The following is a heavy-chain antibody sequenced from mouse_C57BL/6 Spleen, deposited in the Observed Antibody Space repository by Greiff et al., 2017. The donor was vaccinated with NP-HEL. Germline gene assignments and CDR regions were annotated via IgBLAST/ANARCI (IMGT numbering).Heavy chain of an antibody. D-gene: IGHD2-5*01. V-gene: IGHV1-81*01. CDR2: IYPRSGNT. CDR3: AREDSNGFDD. Sequence: VQLVESGAELARPGASVKLSCKASGYTFTSYGISWVKQRPGQGLEWIGEIYPRSGNTYYNEKFKGKATLTADKSSSTAYMELRSLTSEDSAVYFCAREDSNGFDDWGKGTTLTVSS. CDR1: GYTFTSYG. J-gene: IGHJ2*01.